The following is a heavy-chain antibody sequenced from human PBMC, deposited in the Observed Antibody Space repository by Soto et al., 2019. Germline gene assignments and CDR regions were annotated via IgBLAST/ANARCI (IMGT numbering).Heavy chain of an antibody. CDR1: GYTFTSYE. CDR3: ARAPLPKQWLVSDWYFDL. Sequence: QVQLVQSGAEVKKPGASVKVSCKASGYTFTSYEINWVRQATGQGLEWMGWMNPNSGNTGYAQKFQGRVTMTRTTSISTAYMELSSLRSEDTAVYYGARAPLPKQWLVSDWYFDLWGRGTLVTVSS. V-gene: IGHV1-8*01. D-gene: IGHD6-19*01. J-gene: IGHJ2*01. CDR2: MNPNSGNT.